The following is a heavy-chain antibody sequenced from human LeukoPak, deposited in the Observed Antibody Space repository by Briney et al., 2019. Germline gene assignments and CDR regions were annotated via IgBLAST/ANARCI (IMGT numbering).Heavy chain of an antibody. V-gene: IGHV3-30-3*01. CDR3: ARERDYFDY. CDR2: ISYDGSNK. Sequence: PGGSLRLSCAASGFTFSSYAMHWVRQAPGKGLEWVAVISYDGSNKYYADSVKGRFTISRDNSKNTLYLQMNSLRAEDTAVYYCARERDYFDYWGQGTLVTVSS. CDR1: GFTFSSYA. J-gene: IGHJ4*02.